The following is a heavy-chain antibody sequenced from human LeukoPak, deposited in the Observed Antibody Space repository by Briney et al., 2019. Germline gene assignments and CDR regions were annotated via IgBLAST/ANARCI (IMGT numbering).Heavy chain of an antibody. J-gene: IGHJ4*02. CDR1: GFTFSSYS. V-gene: IGHV3-21*01. Sequence: GGSLRLSCAASGFTFSSYSMNWVRQAPGKGLEWVSSISSSSSYIYYADSVKGRFTISRDNAKNSLYLQMNSLRAEDTAVYYCTTDSGYDADLRTSFDYWGQGTLVTVSS. CDR2: ISSSSSYI. CDR3: TTDSGYDADLRTSFDY. D-gene: IGHD5-12*01.